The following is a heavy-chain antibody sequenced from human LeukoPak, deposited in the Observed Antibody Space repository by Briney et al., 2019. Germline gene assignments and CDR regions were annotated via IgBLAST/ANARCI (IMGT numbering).Heavy chain of an antibody. V-gene: IGHV4-59*08. CDR2: IYYSGST. CDR3: ARALGYSSGGDAFDI. J-gene: IGHJ3*02. D-gene: IGHD6-19*01. Sequence: PSETLSLTCTVSGGSISSYYWSWIRQPPGKGLEWIGYIYYSGSTNYNPSLKSRVTISVDTSKNQFSLKLSSVTAADTAVYYCARALGYSSGGDAFDIWGQGTMVTVSS. CDR1: GGSISSYY.